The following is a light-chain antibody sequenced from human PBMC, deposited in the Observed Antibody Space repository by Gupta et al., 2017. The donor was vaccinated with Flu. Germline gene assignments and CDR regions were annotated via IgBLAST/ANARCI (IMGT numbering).Light chain of an antibody. CDR1: SLRTFY. CDR3: NSRDSSDNRLGV. V-gene: IGLV3-19*01. J-gene: IGLJ3*02. CDR2: GKN. Sequence: SSELTQDPAVSVALGQTVRITCQGDSLRTFYPSWYQQKPGQAPILVIYGKNNRPSGIPDRFSGSTSGNTASLTITGAQAEDEADYYCNSRDSSDNRLGVFGGGTKLT.